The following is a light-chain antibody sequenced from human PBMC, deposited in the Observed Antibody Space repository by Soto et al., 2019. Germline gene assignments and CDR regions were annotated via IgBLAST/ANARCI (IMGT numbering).Light chain of an antibody. Sequence: EIVMTQSPATLSVSPGERATLSCRASQSVSSNLAWYQQKPGQAPMLLIYGSSTMSTGIPARFSGSGSGTEFTLTISSLQSEDFAVYYCQQYNKWPPWTFGQGTKVEIK. CDR3: QQYNKWPPWT. V-gene: IGKV3-15*01. CDR2: GSS. J-gene: IGKJ1*01. CDR1: QSVSSN.